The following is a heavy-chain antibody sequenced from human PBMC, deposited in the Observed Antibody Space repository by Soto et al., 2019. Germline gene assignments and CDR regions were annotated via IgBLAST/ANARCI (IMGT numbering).Heavy chain of an antibody. CDR1: GFTFDDYA. CDR3: AKNVEMATTEYYFDY. J-gene: IGHJ4*02. Sequence: EVQLVESGGGLVQPGRSLRLSCAASGFTFDDYAMHWVRQAPGKGLEWVSGISWNSGSIGYADSVKGRFTISRDNAKNSLYLQMNSLRAEDTALYYCAKNVEMATTEYYFDYWGQGTLVTVSS. CDR2: ISWNSGSI. D-gene: IGHD1-26*01. V-gene: IGHV3-9*01.